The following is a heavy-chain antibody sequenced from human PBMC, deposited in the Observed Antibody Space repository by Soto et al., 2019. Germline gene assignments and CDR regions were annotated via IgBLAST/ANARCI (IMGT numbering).Heavy chain of an antibody. D-gene: IGHD2-2*02. CDR1: GGTFSSYA. CDR2: IIPIFGTA. Sequence: SGGTFSSYAISWVRQAPGQGLEWMGGIIPIFGTANYAQKFQGRVTITADKSTSTAYMELSSLRSEDTAVYYCARDRGYCSSTSCYTGNWFDPWGQGTLVTVSS. V-gene: IGHV1-69*06. CDR3: ARDRGYCSSTSCYTGNWFDP. J-gene: IGHJ5*02.